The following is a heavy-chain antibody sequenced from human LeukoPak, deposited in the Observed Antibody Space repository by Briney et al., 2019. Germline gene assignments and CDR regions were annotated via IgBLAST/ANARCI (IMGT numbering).Heavy chain of an antibody. CDR3: ATVTTYDPRLDY. D-gene: IGHD4-11*01. V-gene: IGHV4-59*12. CDR1: GGSISSYY. Sequence: SETLSLTCTVSGGSISSYYWSWIRQPPGKGLEWLGYIYYSGSTNYNPSLKSRVTISVDTSKNQFSLKLSSVTAADTAVYYCATVTTYDPRLDYWGQGTLVTVSS. CDR2: IYYSGST. J-gene: IGHJ4*02.